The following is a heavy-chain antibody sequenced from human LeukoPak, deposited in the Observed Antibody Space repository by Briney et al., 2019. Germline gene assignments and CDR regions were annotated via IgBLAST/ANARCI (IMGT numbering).Heavy chain of an antibody. CDR3: ASRLGFFDY. CDR1: GGSFSGYY. V-gene: IGHV4-34*01. Sequence: SETLSLTCAVYGGSFSGYYWSWIRQPPGKGLEWIGEINHSGGTNYNPSLKSRVTISVDTSKNQFSLKLSSVTAADTAVYYCASRLGFFDYWGQGTLVTVSS. CDR2: INHSGGT. J-gene: IGHJ4*02. D-gene: IGHD3-22*01.